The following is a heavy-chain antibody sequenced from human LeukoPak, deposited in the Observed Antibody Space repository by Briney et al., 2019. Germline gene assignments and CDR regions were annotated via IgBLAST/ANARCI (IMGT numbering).Heavy chain of an antibody. CDR1: GFTFSSYG. CDR3: AKDQRGYSYGHDFDY. CDR2: IRYDGSNK. V-gene: IGHV3-30*02. J-gene: IGHJ4*02. Sequence: PGGSLRLSCAASGFTFSSYGMHWVRQAPGKGLEWVAFIRYDGSNKYYADSVKGRLTISRDNSKNTLYLQMNSLRTEDTAVYYCAKDQRGYSYGHDFDYWGQGTLVTVSS. D-gene: IGHD5-18*01.